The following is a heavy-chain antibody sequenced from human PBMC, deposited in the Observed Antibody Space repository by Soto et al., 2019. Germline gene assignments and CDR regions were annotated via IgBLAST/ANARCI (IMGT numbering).Heavy chain of an antibody. J-gene: IGHJ4*02. D-gene: IGHD5-18*01. CDR1: GDSITSNSYF. V-gene: IGHV4-39*07. CDR2: IYYSGST. Sequence: SETLSLTCTVSGDSITSNSYFWAWIRQPPGKGLEWIGSIYYSGSTYYNPSLKSRVTISVDTSKNQFSLKLSSVPAADTAVYYCARSPHIQPWSYPPDYWGQGTLVPVSS. CDR3: ARSPHIQPWSYPPDY.